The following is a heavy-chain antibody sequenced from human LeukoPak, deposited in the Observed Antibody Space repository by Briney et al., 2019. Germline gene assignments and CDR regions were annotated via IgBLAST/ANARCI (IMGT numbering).Heavy chain of an antibody. V-gene: IGHV4-38-2*02. J-gene: IGHJ6*03. CDR3: ARSEIAAAIWWGYYYYMDV. Sequence: SETLSLTCTVSGYSISSGYYWGWIRQPPGKGLEWIGSIYHSGSTYYNPSLKSRVTISVDTSKNQFSLKLSSVTAADTAVYYCARSEIAAAIWWGYYYYMDVWGKGTTVTVSS. CDR2: IYHSGST. CDR1: GYSISSGYY. D-gene: IGHD2-2*02.